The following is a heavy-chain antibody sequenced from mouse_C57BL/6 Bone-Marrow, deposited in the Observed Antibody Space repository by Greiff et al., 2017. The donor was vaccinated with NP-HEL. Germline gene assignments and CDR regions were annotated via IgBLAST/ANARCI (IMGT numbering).Heavy chain of an antibody. D-gene: IGHD4-1*01. J-gene: IGHJ2*01. CDR2: INPNNGGT. CDR1: GYTFTDYY. CDR3: ARPNWDFDY. V-gene: IGHV1-26*01. Sequence: EVQLQQSGPELVKPGATVKISCKASGYTFTDYYMNWVKQSHGKSLEWIGDINPNNGGTSYNQKFKGKATLTVDKSSSTAYMELRSLTSEDSAVYYCARPNWDFDYWGQGTTLTVSS.